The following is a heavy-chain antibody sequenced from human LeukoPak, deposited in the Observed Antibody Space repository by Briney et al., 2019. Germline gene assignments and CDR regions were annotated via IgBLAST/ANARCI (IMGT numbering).Heavy chain of an antibody. CDR1: GFTFSSYG. D-gene: IGHD4-17*01. J-gene: IGHJ4*02. CDR3: ARVYGDAFDY. CDR2: ISGSGGTT. Sequence: GGSLRLSCAASGFTFSSYGMRWVRQAPGKGLQWVSAISGSGGTTYYADSVKGRFTISRDNSKKTMYLQMKSLRAEDTAVYHCARVYGDAFDYWGQGTLVTVSS. V-gene: IGHV3-23*01.